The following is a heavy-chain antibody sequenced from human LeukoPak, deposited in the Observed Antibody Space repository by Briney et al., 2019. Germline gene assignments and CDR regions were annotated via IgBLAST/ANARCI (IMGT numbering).Heavy chain of an antibody. CDR2: LSYDGSNK. CDR1: GFTFSSFA. CDR3: ARDAGGYSGYQWGSYYYYGMDV. Sequence: GRSLRLSCAASGFTFSSFAVHWVRQAPGKGLEWVAVLSYDGSNKYYADSVKGRFTISRDNSKNTLYLQMNSLRAEDTAIYYCARDAGGYSGYQWGSYYYYGMDVWGKGTTVTVSS. V-gene: IGHV3-30*04. D-gene: IGHD5-12*01. J-gene: IGHJ6*04.